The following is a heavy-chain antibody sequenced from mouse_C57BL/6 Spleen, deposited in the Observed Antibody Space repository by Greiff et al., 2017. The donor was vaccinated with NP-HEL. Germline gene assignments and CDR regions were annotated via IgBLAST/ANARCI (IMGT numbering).Heavy chain of an antibody. CDR3: ARAYGNYPKGIYFDY. J-gene: IGHJ2*01. V-gene: IGHV1-18*01. Sequence: VQLQQSGPELVKPGASVKIPCKASGYTFTDYNMDWVKQSPGKSLEWIGDINPNNGGTIYNQKFKGKATLTVDKSSSTAYMELRSLTSEDTAVYYCARAYGNYPKGIYFDYWGQGTTLTVSS. CDR2: INPNNGGT. CDR1: GYTFTDYN. D-gene: IGHD2-1*01.